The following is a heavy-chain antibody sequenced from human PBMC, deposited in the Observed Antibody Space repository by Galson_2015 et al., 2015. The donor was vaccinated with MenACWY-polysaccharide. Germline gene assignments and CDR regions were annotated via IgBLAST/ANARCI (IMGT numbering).Heavy chain of an antibody. J-gene: IGHJ6*02. CDR2: IKQDGSEK. CDR1: GFTFSSFW. Sequence: SLRLSCAASGFTFSSFWMSWARQAPGKGLEWVANIKQDGSEKYYVDSVKGRFTISRDNAKNSLYLQMNSLRADDTAVYYCARRERVRGLLRYYYGMDVWGQGTTVTVSS. V-gene: IGHV3-7*01. CDR3: ARRERVRGLLRYYYGMDV. D-gene: IGHD3-10*01.